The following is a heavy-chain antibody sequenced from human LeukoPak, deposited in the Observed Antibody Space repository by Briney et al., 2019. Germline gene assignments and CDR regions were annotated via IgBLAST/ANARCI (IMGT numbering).Heavy chain of an antibody. V-gene: IGHV1-69*13. CDR2: IIPIFGTA. D-gene: IGHD2-2*02. Sequence: SVKVSCKASGGTFSSYAISWVRQAPGQGLEWMGGIIPIFGTANYAQKFQGRVTITADESTNTAYMELSSLRSEDTAVYYCARAQTPPYCSSTSCYTGMGEDYWGQGTLVTVSS. CDR1: GGTFSSYA. CDR3: ARAQTPPYCSSTSCYTGMGEDY. J-gene: IGHJ4*02.